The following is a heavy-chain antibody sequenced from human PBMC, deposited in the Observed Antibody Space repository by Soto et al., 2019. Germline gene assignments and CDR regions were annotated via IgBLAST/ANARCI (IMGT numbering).Heavy chain of an antibody. Sequence: QVQLVQSGAEVKKPGSSVKVSCKASGGTFSSYAISWVRQAPGQGLEWMGGIIPIFGTANYAQKFQGRVTITADESTSTAYMELSSRRSEDTAVYYCARGRGLSVDYYYGMDVWGQGTTVTVSS. CDR1: GGTFSSYA. V-gene: IGHV1-69*12. D-gene: IGHD6-25*01. CDR3: ARGRGLSVDYYYGMDV. J-gene: IGHJ6*02. CDR2: IIPIFGTA.